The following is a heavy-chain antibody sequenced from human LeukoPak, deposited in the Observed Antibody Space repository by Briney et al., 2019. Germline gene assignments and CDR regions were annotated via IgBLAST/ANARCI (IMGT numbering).Heavy chain of an antibody. CDR2: IYYSGST. Sequence: PSETLSLTCTVSGGSISSGTYYGGWIRQRPGKGLEWLGSIYYSGSTYYNPSLKSRVTISVDTSKNQFSLKLSSVTAADTAVYYCARSTYCSGGSCSHNWFDPWGQGTLVTVSS. D-gene: IGHD2-15*01. J-gene: IGHJ5*02. CDR1: GGSISSGTYY. V-gene: IGHV4-39*07. CDR3: ARSTYCSGGSCSHNWFDP.